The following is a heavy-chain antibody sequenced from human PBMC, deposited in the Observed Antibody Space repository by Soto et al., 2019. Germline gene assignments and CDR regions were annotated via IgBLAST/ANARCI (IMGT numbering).Heavy chain of an antibody. Sequence: QVQLLQSGGEVKKPGASVKVSCKTSGYTFTTYGISWVRQAPGQGLEWVGWISAYSGKTHYAQKFPGKVTMTTDTSTNTAYLELRSLRSDDTAVYYCARDPYLGDHQYWGQGTLVTVSS. CDR2: ISAYSGKT. D-gene: IGHD3-16*01. J-gene: IGHJ4*02. V-gene: IGHV1-18*01. CDR1: GYTFTTYG. CDR3: ARDPYLGDHQY.